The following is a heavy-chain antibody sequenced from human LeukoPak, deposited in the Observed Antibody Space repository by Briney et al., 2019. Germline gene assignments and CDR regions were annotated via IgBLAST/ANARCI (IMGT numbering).Heavy chain of an antibody. D-gene: IGHD3-3*01. CDR3: ARGRRADFGVVIMFVY. J-gene: IGHJ4*02. Sequence: ASVKVSCKASGYTFTGYYMHWVRQAPGQGLEWMGWINPNSGGTNYAQKFQGRVTMTRDTSFSTAYMELSRLRSDDTAVYYCARGRRADFGVVIMFVYWGQGTLVTVSS. CDR1: GYTFTGYY. V-gene: IGHV1-2*02. CDR2: INPNSGGT.